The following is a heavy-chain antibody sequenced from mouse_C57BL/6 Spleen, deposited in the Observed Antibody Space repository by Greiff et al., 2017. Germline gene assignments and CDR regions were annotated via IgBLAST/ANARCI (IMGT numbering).Heavy chain of an antibody. D-gene: IGHD1-1*01. Sequence: VQLQQSGPGLVKPSQSLSLTCSVTGYSITSGYYWNWIRQFPGNKLEWMGYISYDGSNNYNPSLKNRISITRDTSKNQFFLKLNSVTTEDTATYYCALLLPWYFDVWGTVTTVTVSS. V-gene: IGHV3-6*01. CDR1: GYSITSGYY. CDR3: ALLLPWYFDV. J-gene: IGHJ1*03. CDR2: ISYDGSN.